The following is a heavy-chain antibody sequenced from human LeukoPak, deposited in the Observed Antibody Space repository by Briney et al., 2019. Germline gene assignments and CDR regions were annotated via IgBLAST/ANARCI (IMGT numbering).Heavy chain of an antibody. J-gene: IGHJ4*02. V-gene: IGHV1-2*06. D-gene: IGHD1-7*01. CDR1: GDTFTGYY. CDR2: INPNSGGT. Sequence: GASVKVSCKASGDTFTGYYMHWVRQAPGQGLEWMGRINPNSGGTNYAQKCQGRVTMTRDTSISTAYMELSRLRSDDTAVYYCARDSGGETGTTTEYYFDYWGQGTLVTVSS. CDR3: ARDSGGETGTTTEYYFDY.